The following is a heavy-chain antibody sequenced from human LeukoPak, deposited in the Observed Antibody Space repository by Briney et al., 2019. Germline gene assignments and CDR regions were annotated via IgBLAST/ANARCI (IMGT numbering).Heavy chain of an antibody. Sequence: ASVKVSCKASGYTFTSYYMHWVRQAPGQGLEWMGIISPSGGSTSYAQKFQGRVSMTRDTSTSTVYMELSSLRSEDTAAYYCARGEMVRGAIPLWGQGTLVPVSS. CDR1: GYTFTSYY. CDR2: ISPSGGST. J-gene: IGHJ4*02. V-gene: IGHV1-46*01. CDR3: ARGEMVRGAIPL. D-gene: IGHD3-10*01.